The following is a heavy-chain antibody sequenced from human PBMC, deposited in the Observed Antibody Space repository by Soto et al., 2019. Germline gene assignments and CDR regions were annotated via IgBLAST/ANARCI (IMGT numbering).Heavy chain of an antibody. CDR2: ISWNSGSI. CDR3: EKDNGDYVWRSYPQGAFDI. J-gene: IGHJ3*02. V-gene: IGHV3-9*01. CDR1: GFTFDDYA. D-gene: IGHD3-16*02. Sequence: PGGSLRLSCAASGFTFDDYAMHWVRQAPGKGLEWVSGISWNSGSIGYADSVKGRFTISRDNAKNSLYLQMNSLRAEDTALYYCEKDNGDYVWRSYPQGAFDIWGQGTMVTVSS.